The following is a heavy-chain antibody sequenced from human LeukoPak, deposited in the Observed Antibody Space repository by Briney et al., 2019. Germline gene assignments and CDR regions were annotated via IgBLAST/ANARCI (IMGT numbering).Heavy chain of an antibody. D-gene: IGHD2-15*01. Sequence: GGSLRLSCAASGFTFSSYAVHWVRQAPGKGLEWVAVISYDGSNKYYADSVKGRFTISRDNSKDTLYLQMNSLRAEDTAVYYCARVGNCSGGSCYFDYWGQGTLVTVSS. V-gene: IGHV3-30-3*01. CDR1: GFTFSSYA. J-gene: IGHJ4*02. CDR2: ISYDGSNK. CDR3: ARVGNCSGGSCYFDY.